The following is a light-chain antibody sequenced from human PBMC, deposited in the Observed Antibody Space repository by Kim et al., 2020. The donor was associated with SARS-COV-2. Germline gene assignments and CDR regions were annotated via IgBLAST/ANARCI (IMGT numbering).Light chain of an antibody. V-gene: IGKV1-39*01. CDR2: AAS. J-gene: IGKJ2*01. Sequence: DIQMTQSPSSLSASVGDRVTITCRASQSISSYVNWYQQKPGKAPKLLIYAASSLQSGVPLRFSGSGSGTDFTLTISSLQPEDFATYYCQQSYSTPPYTFGQGTKLEIK. CDR3: QQSYSTPPYT. CDR1: QSISSY.